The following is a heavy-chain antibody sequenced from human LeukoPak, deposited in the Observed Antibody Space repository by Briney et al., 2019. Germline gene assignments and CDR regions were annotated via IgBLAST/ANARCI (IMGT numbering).Heavy chain of an antibody. CDR1: GGSINSGNFY. Sequence: SETLSLTCGVSGGSINSGNFYWSWIRQPAGKGLEWIGRIYINGYTNYNPSLKSRVSISLDTSTNQFSLKLSSVTAADTAVYFCSRDNDVLTGYRYWYFDLWGRGTLVTVSS. J-gene: IGHJ2*01. V-gene: IGHV4-61*02. CDR3: SRDNDVLTGYRYWYFDL. CDR2: IYINGYT. D-gene: IGHD3-9*01.